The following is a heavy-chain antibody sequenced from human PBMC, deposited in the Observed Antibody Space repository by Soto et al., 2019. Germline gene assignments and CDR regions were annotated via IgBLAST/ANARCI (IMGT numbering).Heavy chain of an antibody. CDR3: ANRRTMVRGVIITYFDY. D-gene: IGHD3-10*01. V-gene: IGHV3-23*01. CDR1: GFTFSSYA. Sequence: GGSLRLSCAASGFTFSSYAMSWVRQAPGKGLEWVSAISGSGGSTYYADSVKGRFTISRDNSKNTLYLQMNSLRAEDTAVYYCANRRTMVRGVIITYFDYWGQGTLVTVSS. CDR2: ISGSGGST. J-gene: IGHJ4*02.